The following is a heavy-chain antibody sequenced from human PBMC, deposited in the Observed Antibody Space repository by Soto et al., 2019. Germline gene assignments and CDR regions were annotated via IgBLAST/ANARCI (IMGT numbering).Heavy chain of an antibody. CDR1: GGSISSGGYS. Sequence: SETLSLTCAVSGGSISSGGYSWSWIRQPPGKGLEWIGYIYHSGSTYYNPSLKSRVTISVDRSKNQFSLKLSSVTAADTAVYYCARAFHHTIFGAYYYYGMDVWGQGTTVTVSS. D-gene: IGHD3-3*01. V-gene: IGHV4-30-2*01. J-gene: IGHJ6*02. CDR3: ARAFHHTIFGAYYYYGMDV. CDR2: IYHSGST.